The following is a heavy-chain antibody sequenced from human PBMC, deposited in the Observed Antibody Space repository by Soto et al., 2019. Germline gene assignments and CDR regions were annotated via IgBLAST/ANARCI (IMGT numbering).Heavy chain of an antibody. CDR1: GFTFSSYA. D-gene: IGHD6-19*01. J-gene: IGHJ1*01. CDR2: ISGSGGST. Sequence: GGSLRLSCSASGFTFSSYAMSWVRQAPGKGLEWVSAISGSGGSTYYADSVKGRFTISRDNSKNTLYLQMNSLRAEDTAVYYCAKDKWLEYFQHWGQGTLVTVSS. CDR3: AKDKWLEYFQH. V-gene: IGHV3-23*01.